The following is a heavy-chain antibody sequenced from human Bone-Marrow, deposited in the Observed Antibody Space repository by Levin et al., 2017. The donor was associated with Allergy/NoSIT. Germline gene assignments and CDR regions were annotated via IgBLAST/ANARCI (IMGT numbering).Heavy chain of an antibody. V-gene: IGHV3-21*01. CDR3: ARDLDGSGNDAFDL. CDR1: GFSFSAYS. J-gene: IGHJ3*01. D-gene: IGHD3-10*01. CDR2: LDSTSTYI. Sequence: GESLKISCAASGFSFSAYSMSWVRQAPGKGLEWVASLDSTSTYIPFSNSLRGRFPISRDNAKNSLYLQMNSLRADDTAFYYCARDLDGSGNDAFDLWGQGTMVTVSS.